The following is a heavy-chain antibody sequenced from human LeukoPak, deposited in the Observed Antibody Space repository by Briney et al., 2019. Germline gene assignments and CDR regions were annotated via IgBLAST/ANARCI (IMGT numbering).Heavy chain of an antibody. CDR2: ISGSGGST. CDR1: GFTFSSYA. Sequence: PGGSLRLSCAASGFTFSSYAMSWVRQAPGKGLEWVSAISGSGGSTYYADSVKGRFTISRDNSKNTLCLQLNSLRAEDTAVYYCARAPTMRHSSSWYGGFDSWGQGTLVTVST. CDR3: ARAPTMRHSSSWYGGFDS. D-gene: IGHD6-13*01. J-gene: IGHJ4*02. V-gene: IGHV3-23*01.